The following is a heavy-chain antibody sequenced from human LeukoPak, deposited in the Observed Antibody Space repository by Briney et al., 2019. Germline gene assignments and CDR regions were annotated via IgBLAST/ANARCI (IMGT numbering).Heavy chain of an antibody. Sequence: GGSLRLSCAASGFTVSSNYMSWVRQAPGKGLEWVSVIYSGGSTYYADSVKGRFTISRDNSKNTLYLQMNSLRAEDTAVYYCAKGTSSSWYYFDYWGQGTLVTVSS. CDR2: IYSGGST. D-gene: IGHD6-13*01. V-gene: IGHV3-53*01. CDR1: GFTVSSNY. CDR3: AKGTSSSWYYFDY. J-gene: IGHJ4*02.